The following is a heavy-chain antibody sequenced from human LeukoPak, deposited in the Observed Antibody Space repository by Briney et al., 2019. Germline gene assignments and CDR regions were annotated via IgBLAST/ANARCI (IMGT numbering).Heavy chain of an antibody. J-gene: IGHJ4*02. V-gene: IGHV3-23*01. CDR2: IIPSGHTT. CDR1: GFTFSSHG. CDR3: AKDPDCTSGVCYTFFDY. Sequence: GGSLRLSCVASGFTFSSHGMNWVRQAPGKGLEWVSGIIPSGHTTYYADSVRGRFTISRDNSRNTVYLQMNSLRAEDTAVYYCAKDPDCTSGVCYTFFDYWGQGTLVTVSS. D-gene: IGHD2-8*01.